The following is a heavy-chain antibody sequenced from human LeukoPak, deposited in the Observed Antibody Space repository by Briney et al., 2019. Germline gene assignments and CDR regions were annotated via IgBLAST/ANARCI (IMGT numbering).Heavy chain of an antibody. CDR1: GGSISSYY. J-gene: IGHJ6*03. Sequence: SETLSLTCTVSGGSISSYYWSWIRQPPGKGLEWIGYIYYSGSTNYNPSLKSRVTISVDTSKNQFSLKLSSVTAADTAVYYCARTHYDFWSGYSGDYYYYMDVWGKGTTVTVSS. CDR3: ARTHYDFWSGYSGDYYYYMDV. CDR2: IYYSGST. V-gene: IGHV4-59*01. D-gene: IGHD3-3*01.